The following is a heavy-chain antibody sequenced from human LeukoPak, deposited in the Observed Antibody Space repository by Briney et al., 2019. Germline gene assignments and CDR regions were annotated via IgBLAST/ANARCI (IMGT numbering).Heavy chain of an antibody. CDR1: GYTFTSYG. CDR2: MSAYNGTT. J-gene: IGHJ4*02. D-gene: IGHD3-3*01. V-gene: IGHV1-18*01. Sequence: GASVKVSCKASGYTFTSYGICWGRQAPGQGVEWRWWMSAYNGTTNYAQKLQGRVTMTTHKSTSTAYMELRSLTSDDTAVYYCAIEDHDFPTSVDSWGQGTLVTVSS. CDR3: AIEDHDFPTSVDS.